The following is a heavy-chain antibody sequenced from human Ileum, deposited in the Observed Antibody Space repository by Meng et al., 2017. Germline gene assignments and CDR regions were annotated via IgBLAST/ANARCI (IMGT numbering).Heavy chain of an antibody. D-gene: IGHD1-26*01. CDR1: GGSISTSDW. V-gene: IGHV4-4*02. CDR2: IHHSGST. Sequence: QVQLQESGPGLLKPVGTLSLTCAVSGGSISTSDWWRWVRQPPGKGLEWIGEIHHSGSTNYNPSLKSRVTISVDKSKNQFSLKLNSVTAADTAVYYCARGWSGSYRHFDYWGQGTLVTVSS. CDR3: ARGWSGSYRHFDY. J-gene: IGHJ4*02.